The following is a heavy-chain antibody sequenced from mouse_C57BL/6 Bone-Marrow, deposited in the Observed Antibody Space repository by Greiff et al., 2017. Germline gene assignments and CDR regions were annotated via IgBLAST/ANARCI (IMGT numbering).Heavy chain of an antibody. CDR3: ARRGGLRNYFDY. Sequence: VQLQQPGAELVKPGASVKLSCKASGYTFTSYWITWVKQRPGQGLEWIGDIYPGSGSTNYNEKFKSKATLTVDTSSSTAYMQLSSLKSEDSAVYYCARRGGLRNYFDYWGQGTTLTVSS. D-gene: IGHD2-2*01. CDR1: GYTFTSYW. J-gene: IGHJ2*01. V-gene: IGHV1-55*01. CDR2: IYPGSGST.